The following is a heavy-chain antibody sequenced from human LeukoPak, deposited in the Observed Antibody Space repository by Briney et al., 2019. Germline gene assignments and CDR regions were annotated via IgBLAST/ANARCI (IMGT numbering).Heavy chain of an antibody. CDR1: GYTFTGYY. V-gene: IGHV1-2*02. Sequence: ASVTVSRKASGYTFTGYYMHWVRQAPGQGLEWMGWINPNSGGTNYAQKFQGRVTMTRDTSISIAYMELSRLRSDDTAVYYCARDRGYCSGGSCFDAFDIWGQGTMVTVSS. J-gene: IGHJ3*02. D-gene: IGHD2-15*01. CDR2: INPNSGGT. CDR3: ARDRGYCSGGSCFDAFDI.